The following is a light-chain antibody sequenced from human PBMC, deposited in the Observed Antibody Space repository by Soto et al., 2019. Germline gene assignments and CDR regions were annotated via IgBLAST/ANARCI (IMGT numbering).Light chain of an antibody. Sequence: DIVLTQSPLSLPVTPGEPASISCRSSQSLLQINGYNYLAWYLQKPGQSPPLLIYLGSNRASGVPDRFSGSGSGTDFTLKISRVEAEDVWVYYWMQSFQSPLTFGQGTKVEIK. CDR3: MQSFQSPLT. CDR1: QSLLQINGYNY. CDR2: LGS. V-gene: IGKV2-28*01. J-gene: IGKJ1*01.